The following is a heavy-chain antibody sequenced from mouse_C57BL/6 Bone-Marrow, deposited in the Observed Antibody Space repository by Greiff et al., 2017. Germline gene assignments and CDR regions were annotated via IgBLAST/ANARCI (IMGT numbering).Heavy chain of an antibody. CDR1: GFNFTNTY. V-gene: IGHV14-3*01. J-gene: IGHJ2*01. D-gene: IGHD1-1*01. Sequence: VQLQQSVAELVRPGASVKLSCTASGFNFTNTYMHWVKQRPEQGLEWIGRIDPANGNTKYAPKYQGKATITADTSSNSAYLQLSSLTSEDTAIYAGDNCGSRYLVDYWGRGTTLTVSA. CDR2: IDPANGNT. CDR3: DNCGSRYLVDY.